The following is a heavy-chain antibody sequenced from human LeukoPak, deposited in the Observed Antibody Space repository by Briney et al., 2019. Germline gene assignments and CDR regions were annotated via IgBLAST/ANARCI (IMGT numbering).Heavy chain of an antibody. Sequence: SVKVSCKASGGTFSSYAISWVRQAPGQGLEWMGGIIPIFGTANYAQKFQGRVTITADESTSTAYMELGSLRSEDTAVYYCARLTPNWFDPWGQGTLVTVSS. CDR3: ARLTPNWFDP. V-gene: IGHV1-69*13. D-gene: IGHD4-23*01. CDR2: IIPIFGTA. CDR1: GGTFSSYA. J-gene: IGHJ5*02.